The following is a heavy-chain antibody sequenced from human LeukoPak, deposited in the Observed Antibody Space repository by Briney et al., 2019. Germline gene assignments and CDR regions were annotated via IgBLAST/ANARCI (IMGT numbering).Heavy chain of an antibody. Sequence: GGSLRLSCAASGFTFSSYAMHWVRQAPGKGLEWVAVISYDGSNKYYADSVKGRFTISRDNSKNTLYLQMNSLRAEDTAVYYCARDLGYTAFDYWGQGTLVTVSS. CDR3: ARDLGYTAFDY. D-gene: IGHD5-18*01. J-gene: IGHJ4*02. CDR2: ISYDGSNK. CDR1: GFTFSSYA. V-gene: IGHV3-30-3*01.